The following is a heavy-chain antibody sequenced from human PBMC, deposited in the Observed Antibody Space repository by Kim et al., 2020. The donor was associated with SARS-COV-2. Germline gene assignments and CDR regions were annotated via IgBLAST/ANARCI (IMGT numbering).Heavy chain of an antibody. V-gene: IGHV3-7*03. CDR3: ACDRDTNNWYFY. J-gene: IGHJ4*02. CDR1: GRPFNKYW. CDR2: INEDGSEK. Sequence: GGSLRLSCAASGRPFNKYWRAWVRQSPRKGLEWVAYINEDGSEKDYVDSVKGRFTISSYKAKTSLFLQMNSLRAEDTALYYCACDRDTNNWYFYWGQGTLVTVSS. D-gene: IGHD1-7*01.